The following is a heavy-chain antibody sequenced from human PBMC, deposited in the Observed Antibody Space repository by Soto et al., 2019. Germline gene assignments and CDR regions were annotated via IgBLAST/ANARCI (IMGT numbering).Heavy chain of an antibody. CDR3: ARVPRYGSYYYGMDV. D-gene: IGHD1-1*01. Sequence: XSVKVSFNASGYTFTSYYMHLVRHTPGQGLEWMGIINPSGGSTSYAQKFQGRVTMTRDTSTSTVYMELSSLRSEDTAVYYCARVPRYGSYYYGMDVWGQGTTVTVSS. J-gene: IGHJ6*02. CDR1: GYTFTSYY. V-gene: IGHV1-46*01. CDR2: INPSGGST.